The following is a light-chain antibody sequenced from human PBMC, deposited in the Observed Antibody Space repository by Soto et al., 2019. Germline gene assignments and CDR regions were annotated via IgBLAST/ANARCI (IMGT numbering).Light chain of an antibody. J-gene: IGKJ1*01. V-gene: IGKV3-15*01. CDR2: RAS. CDR1: QSINSN. Sequence: IVMTQSPATLSVSLGERATLSCRASQSINSNLAWYQQKPGQAPRLLMFRASIRATGFPARFSGSGSGTEFNITISSLQSEDSAVYYCQQRGTWPTFGQGTRVEI. CDR3: QQRGTWPT.